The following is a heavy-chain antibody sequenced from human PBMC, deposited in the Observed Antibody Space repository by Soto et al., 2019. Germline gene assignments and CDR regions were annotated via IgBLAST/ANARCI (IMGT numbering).Heavy chain of an antibody. Sequence: QVQLVQSGAEVKKPGASVKISCKASGYTLTGYYMHWVRQAPGQGLEWMGVINPRGGSTSYAQKFQGRVTMTRDTSRSAIYMELNSLRAEDTAVYYCARDAQLCINTGCYGDYYYGMDFWGQGTTVTVSS. J-gene: IGHJ6*02. CDR1: GYTLTGYY. V-gene: IGHV1-46*01. CDR3: ARDAQLCINTGCYGDYYYGMDF. D-gene: IGHD2-2*01. CDR2: INPRGGST.